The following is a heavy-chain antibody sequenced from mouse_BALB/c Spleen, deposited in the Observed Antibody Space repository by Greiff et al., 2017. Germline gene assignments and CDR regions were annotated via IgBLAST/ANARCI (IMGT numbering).Heavy chain of an antibody. CDR1: GFNIKDTY. CDR2: IDPANGNT. D-gene: IGHD1-1*01. V-gene: IGHV14-3*02. J-gene: IGHJ3*01. CDR3: AREDYGSSPFAY. Sequence: VQLQQSGAELVKPGASVKLSCTASGFNIKDTYMHWVKQRPEQGLEWIGRIDPANGNTKYDPKFQGKATITADTSSNTAYMELSSLTSEDSAVYYCAREDYGSSPFAYWGQGTLVTVSA.